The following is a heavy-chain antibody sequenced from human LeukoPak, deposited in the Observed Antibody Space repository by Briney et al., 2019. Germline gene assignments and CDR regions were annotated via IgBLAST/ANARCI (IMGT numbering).Heavy chain of an antibody. CDR3: ARVVVTPHYYYYGMDV. CDR1: GGSFSGYY. V-gene: IGHV4-59*10. Sequence: SETLSHTCAVYGGSFSGYYWSWIRQPAGKGLEWIGRIYTSGSTNYNPSLKSRVTMSVDTSKNQFSLKLSSVTAADTAVYYCARVVVTPHYYYYGMDVWGQGTTVTVSS. J-gene: IGHJ6*02. D-gene: IGHD2-15*01. CDR2: IYTSGST.